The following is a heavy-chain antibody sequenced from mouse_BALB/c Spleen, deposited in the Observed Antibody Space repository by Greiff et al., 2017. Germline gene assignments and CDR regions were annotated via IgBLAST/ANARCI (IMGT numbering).Heavy chain of an antibody. CDR3: ASPSYYGNQGFAY. V-gene: IGHV1-87*01. CDR2: IDPGDGDT. Sequence: QVQLKQSGAELARPGASVKLSCKASGYTFTSYWMQWVKQRPGQGLEWIGAIDPGDGDTRYTQKFKGKATLTADKSSSTAYMQLSSLASEDSAVYYCASPSYYGNQGFAYWGQGTLVTVSA. D-gene: IGHD2-10*01. J-gene: IGHJ3*01. CDR1: GYTFTSYW.